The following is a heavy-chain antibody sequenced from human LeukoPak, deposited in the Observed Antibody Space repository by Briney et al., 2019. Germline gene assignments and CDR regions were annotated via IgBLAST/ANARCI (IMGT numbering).Heavy chain of an antibody. Sequence: GESLKISCKGSGYTFTSYWIGWVRQMPGKGLEWMGIIVPGDLNNRYGPSFQGQVTITADKSIGTAYLQWSSLKASDTAVYYCARQTPGQYGMDVWGQGTTVTVSS. CDR1: GYTFTSYW. J-gene: IGHJ6*02. CDR2: IVPGDLNN. V-gene: IGHV5-51*01. CDR3: ARQTPGQYGMDV.